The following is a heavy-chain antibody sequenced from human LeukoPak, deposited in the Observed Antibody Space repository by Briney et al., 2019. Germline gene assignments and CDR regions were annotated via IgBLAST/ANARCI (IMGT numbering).Heavy chain of an antibody. CDR3: ARSEEPYYYGMDV. V-gene: IGHV3-21*01. D-gene: IGHD1-14*01. J-gene: IGHJ6*02. Sequence: PGGSLRLSCAASGFTFSSYSMNWVRQAPGKGLEWVSSISSSSSYIYYADSVKGRFTISRDNAKNSLYLQMNSLRPEDTAVYYCARSEEPYYYGMDVWGQGTTVTVSS. CDR1: GFTFSSYS. CDR2: ISSSSSYI.